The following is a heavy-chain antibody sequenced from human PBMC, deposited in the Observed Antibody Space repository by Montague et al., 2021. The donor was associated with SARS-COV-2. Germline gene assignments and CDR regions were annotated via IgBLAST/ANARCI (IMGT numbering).Heavy chain of an antibody. J-gene: IGHJ6*02. Sequence: SETLSLTCTVPGGSISSYYWSWIRQPAGKGLEWIGHIYIRETATYNPSLTSRVIMSADTSKNQISLKLSSVTAADTAVYYCARGRRIAAGGTSYYGLDVWGQGTTVTVSS. CDR1: GGSISSYY. V-gene: IGHV4-4*07. CDR2: IYIRETA. D-gene: IGHD6-13*01. CDR3: ARGRRIAAGGTSYYGLDV.